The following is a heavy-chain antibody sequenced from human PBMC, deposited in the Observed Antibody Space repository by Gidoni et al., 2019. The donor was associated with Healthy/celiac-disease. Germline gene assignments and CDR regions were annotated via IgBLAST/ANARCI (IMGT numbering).Heavy chain of an antibody. V-gene: IGHV3-30-3*01. CDR3: ARAPPYSYPTDYYYGMDV. J-gene: IGHJ6*02. D-gene: IGHD5-18*01. Sequence: QVQLVESGGGVVKPGRFLRLSCAASGFTFTRYAMHWVRQAPGTGLEWVAVISYDGSNKYYADSVKGRFTISRDNSKNTLYLQMNSLRAEDTAVYYCARAPPYSYPTDYYYGMDVWGQGTTVTVSS. CDR2: ISYDGSNK. CDR1: GFTFTRYA.